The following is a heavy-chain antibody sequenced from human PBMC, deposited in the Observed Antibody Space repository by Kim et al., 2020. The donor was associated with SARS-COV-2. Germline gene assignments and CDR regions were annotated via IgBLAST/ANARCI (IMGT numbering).Heavy chain of an antibody. Sequence: GGSLRLSCAASGFTFSSYWIHWVRQGPGKGLVWVSRINNDGSNSIYADSVKGRFTLSRDNAGNTVSLQMNSLRAEDTAVYFCVRGAASGNVRDAFDIWGQGTVVTVSS. CDR3: VRGAASGNVRDAFDI. J-gene: IGHJ3*02. D-gene: IGHD5-12*01. V-gene: IGHV3-74*01. CDR1: GFTFSSYW. CDR2: INNDGSNS.